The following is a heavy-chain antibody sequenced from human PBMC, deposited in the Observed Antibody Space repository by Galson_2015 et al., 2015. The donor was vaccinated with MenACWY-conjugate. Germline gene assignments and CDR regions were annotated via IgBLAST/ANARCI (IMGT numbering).Heavy chain of an antibody. J-gene: IGHJ5*02. Sequence: SLRLSCAASGFTVTSNYMSWVRQAPGKALEWVSVIYAGGSTDYADSVRGRFTIFRDNSRNTLYLQMDSLRPEDTALYYCARENVATLIDLWGQGTLVTVSS. D-gene: IGHD2-15*01. CDR2: IYAGGST. CDR1: GFTVTSNY. CDR3: ARENVATLIDL. V-gene: IGHV3-66*01.